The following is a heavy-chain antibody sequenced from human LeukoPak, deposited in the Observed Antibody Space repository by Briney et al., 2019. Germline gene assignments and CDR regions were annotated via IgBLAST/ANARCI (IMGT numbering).Heavy chain of an antibody. CDR1: GGSFSGYY. CDR2: INHSGST. D-gene: IGHD3-16*01. J-gene: IGHJ4*02. Sequence: SETLSLTCAVYGGSFSGYYWSWIRQPPGKGLEWIGEINHSGSTNYNPSLKSRVTISVDTSKNQFSLKLSSVAAADTAVYYCARLGSYGYVWGQGTLVTVSS. CDR3: ARLGSYGYV. V-gene: IGHV4-34*01.